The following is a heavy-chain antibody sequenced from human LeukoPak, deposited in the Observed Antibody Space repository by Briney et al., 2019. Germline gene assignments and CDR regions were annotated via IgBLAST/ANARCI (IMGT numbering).Heavy chain of an antibody. Sequence: PGGSLRLSCAASGVTLSKYWMSWVRQAPGKGLEWVAHTNEAGSDKYYVDSVRGRFTISRDNSKNTLYLQMNSLRAEDTAVYYCAKDRPHPSAEPTNFDYWGQGTLVSVSS. CDR1: GVTLSKYW. CDR3: AKDRPHPSAEPTNFDY. D-gene: IGHD1-14*01. V-gene: IGHV3-7*05. J-gene: IGHJ4*02. CDR2: TNEAGSDK.